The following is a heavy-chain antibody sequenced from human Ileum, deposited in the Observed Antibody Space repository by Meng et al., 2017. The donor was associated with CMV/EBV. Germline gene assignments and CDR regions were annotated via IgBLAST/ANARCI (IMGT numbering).Heavy chain of an antibody. CDR1: GYSTRGFF. J-gene: IGHJ4*02. V-gene: IGHV4-4*07. CDR3: AKEQSIGIAVTGIFDF. Sequence: VQLQESGTSLVKSSENLAPTCHGFGYSTRGFFWRWVRQPAGKGLEWIGRIYSSGSTFYNPSLESRVTMSIDTSKNQFSLRLASVTAADTAVYFCAKEQSIGIAVTGIFDFWGQGALVTVSS. D-gene: IGHD6-19*01. CDR2: IYSSGST.